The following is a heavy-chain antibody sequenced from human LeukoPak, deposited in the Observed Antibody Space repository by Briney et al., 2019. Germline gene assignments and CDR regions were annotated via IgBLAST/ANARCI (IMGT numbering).Heavy chain of an antibody. J-gene: IGHJ4*01. CDR3: VRDGGYTGGWTYGAGDY. CDR2: ISNDGNEK. D-gene: IGHD2-8*02. V-gene: IGHV3-30*04. CDR1: GFTFSAYV. Sequence: PGGCLRLSCEASGFTFSAYVMHWVRQAPGKGLECVAVISNDGNEKYYADSVKGRFSISRDNSKNTLYLQMSSLRTEDTAVYYCVRDGGYTGGWTYGAGDYWGQGTLVTVSS.